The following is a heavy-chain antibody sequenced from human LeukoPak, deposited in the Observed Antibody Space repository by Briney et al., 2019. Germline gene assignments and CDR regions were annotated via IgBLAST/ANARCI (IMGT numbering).Heavy chain of an antibody. J-gene: IGHJ6*03. Sequence: GGSLRLSCAASGFTFSSYSMNWVRQAPGKGLEWVSSISGSSSYIYYADSVKGRFTISRDNAKNSLYLQINSLRADDTAVYYCARDAYYDILTGYSTYSYYYMDVWGKGTTVTVSS. V-gene: IGHV3-21*01. CDR1: GFTFSSYS. CDR2: ISGSSSYI. D-gene: IGHD3-9*01. CDR3: ARDAYYDILTGYSTYSYYYMDV.